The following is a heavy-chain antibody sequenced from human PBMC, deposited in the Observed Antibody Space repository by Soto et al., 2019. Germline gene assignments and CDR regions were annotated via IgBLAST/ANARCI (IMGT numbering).Heavy chain of an antibody. D-gene: IGHD6-13*01. J-gene: IGHJ6*02. CDR2: IYPGDSDT. CDR3: ARTAAAGKYYYGVDV. V-gene: IGHV5-51*01. CDR1: GYSFTRYW. Sequence: PGESLKISCKCSGYSFTRYWMGLVGKMPGKGLEWMGIIYPGDSDTRYSPSFQGQVTISADKSISTAYLQWSSLKASDTAMYYCARTAAAGKYYYGVDVWGQGTTVTVSS.